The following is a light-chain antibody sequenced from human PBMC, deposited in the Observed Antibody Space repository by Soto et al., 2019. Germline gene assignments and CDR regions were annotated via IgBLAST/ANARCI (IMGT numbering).Light chain of an antibody. V-gene: IGKV3D-20*02. CDR3: QQRNYWQVT. J-gene: IGKJ5*01. CDR2: DVS. Sequence: EIVLTQFPATLSLSPGERATLSFVASQSVGSSHLAWYQQKPGLAPRLLIYDVSIRATGIPDRFSGSGSGTDFTLTISSLEPEDFAVYYCQQRNYWQVTFGQGTRLEIK. CDR1: QSVGSSH.